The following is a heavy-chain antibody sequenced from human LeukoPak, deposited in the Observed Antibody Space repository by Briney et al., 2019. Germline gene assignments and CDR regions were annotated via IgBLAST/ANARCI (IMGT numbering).Heavy chain of an antibody. Sequence: ASVKVSCKASGYTFTSYYMHWVRQAPGQGLEWMGIINPSGGSTSYAQKFQGRVTMTRDMSTSTVYMELSSLRSEDTAVYYCAREGQQLASFDYWGQGTLVTVSS. V-gene: IGHV1-46*01. CDR3: AREGQQLASFDY. J-gene: IGHJ4*02. CDR2: INPSGGST. D-gene: IGHD6-13*01. CDR1: GYTFTSYY.